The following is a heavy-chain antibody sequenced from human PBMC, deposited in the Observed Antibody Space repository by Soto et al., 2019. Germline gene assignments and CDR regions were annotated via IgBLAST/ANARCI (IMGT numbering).Heavy chain of an antibody. CDR1: GFTFSSYA. V-gene: IGHV3-30-3*01. CDR2: ISYDGSNK. CDR3: ARNQWLRLGYYGMDV. Sequence: GGSLRLSCAASGFTFSSYAMHWVRQAPGKGLEWVAVISYDGSNKYYADSVKGRFTISRDNSKNTLYLQMNSLRAEDTAVYYCARNQWLRLGYYGMDVWGQGTTVTVSS. D-gene: IGHD5-12*01. J-gene: IGHJ6*02.